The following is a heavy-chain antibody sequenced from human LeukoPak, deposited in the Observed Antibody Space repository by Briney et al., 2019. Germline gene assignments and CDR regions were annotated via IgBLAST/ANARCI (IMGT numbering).Heavy chain of an antibody. D-gene: IGHD6-6*01. CDR3: ARLESSSSSGGSPVFDY. V-gene: IGHV5-51*01. CDR1: GYSFTSYW. Sequence: GESLKISCKGSGYSFTSYWIGWVRQMPGKGLEWMGIIYPGDSDTRYSPSFQGQVTISADKSISTAYLQWSSLKASDTAMYYCARLESSSSSGGSPVFDYWGQGTLVTVSS. J-gene: IGHJ4*02. CDR2: IYPGDSDT.